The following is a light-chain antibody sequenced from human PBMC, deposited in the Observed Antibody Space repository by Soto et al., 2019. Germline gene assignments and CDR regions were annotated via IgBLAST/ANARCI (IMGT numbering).Light chain of an antibody. Sequence: EIVLTQSPGTLSLSPGERATLSCRATESVDSNYLAWYQQKPGQAPRLLIYGAASRATGTPDRFSGSGSGTDFILTISRLDPEDSAVYYCKQYSDSPQTFGQGTKVDIK. V-gene: IGKV3-20*01. J-gene: IGKJ1*01. CDR3: KQYSDSPQT. CDR1: ESVDSNY. CDR2: GAA.